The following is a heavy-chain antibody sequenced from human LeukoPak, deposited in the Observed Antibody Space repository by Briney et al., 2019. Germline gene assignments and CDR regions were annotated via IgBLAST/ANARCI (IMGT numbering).Heavy chain of an antibody. J-gene: IGHJ4*02. CDR1: GFTFSSYA. Sequence: GGSLRLSCAASGFTFSSYAMSWVRQAPGKGLEWVSAISGSGGSTYYADSVKGRFTISRDNSKSTLYLQMNSLRAEDTAVYYCAKDRDIVVVQTFDYWGQGTLVTVSS. CDR2: ISGSGGST. CDR3: AKDRDIVVVQTFDY. D-gene: IGHD2-2*01. V-gene: IGHV3-23*01.